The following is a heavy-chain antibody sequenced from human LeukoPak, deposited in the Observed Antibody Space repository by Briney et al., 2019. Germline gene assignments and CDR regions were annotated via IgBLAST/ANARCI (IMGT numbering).Heavy chain of an antibody. J-gene: IGHJ6*02. CDR1: GFTFSSYS. D-gene: IGHD4-17*01. CDR3: ARENGDYGMDV. V-gene: IGHV3-21*01. Sequence: PGGSLRLSCAASGFTFSSYSMNWVRQAPGKGLEWVSSISSSSSYIYYADSVKGRFTISRDNSKNTLYLQMNSLRAEDTAVYYCARENGDYGMDVWGQGTTVTVSS. CDR2: ISSSSSYI.